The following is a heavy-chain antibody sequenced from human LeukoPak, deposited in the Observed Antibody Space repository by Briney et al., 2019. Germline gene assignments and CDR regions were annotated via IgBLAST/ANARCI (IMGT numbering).Heavy chain of an antibody. D-gene: IGHD5-18*01. V-gene: IGHV3-11*04. CDR1: GFTFRDYY. CDR2: ISSSGSTL. CDR3: ARTVDTEPLGFDY. Sequence: GGSLRLSCAASGFTFRDYYMSWIRQAPGKGLEWVSYISSSGSTLYYADSVKGRFTISRDNAKNSLYLQMNSLRAEDTAVYYCARTVDTEPLGFDYWGQGTLVTVSS. J-gene: IGHJ4*02.